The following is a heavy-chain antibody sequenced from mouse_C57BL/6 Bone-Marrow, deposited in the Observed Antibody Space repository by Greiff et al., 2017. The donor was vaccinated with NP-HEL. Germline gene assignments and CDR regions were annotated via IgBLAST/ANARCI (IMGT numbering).Heavy chain of an antibody. Sequence: VQLQQPGAELVRPGTSVKLSCKASGYTFTSYWMHWLKQRPGQGLEWIGVIDPSDSYTNYNQKFKGKATLTVDTSSSTAYMQLSSLTSEDSAVYYCAGLRFAYWGQGTLVTVSA. V-gene: IGHV1-59*01. J-gene: IGHJ3*01. CDR2: IDPSDSYT. CDR3: AGLRFAY. D-gene: IGHD2-4*01. CDR1: GYTFTSYW.